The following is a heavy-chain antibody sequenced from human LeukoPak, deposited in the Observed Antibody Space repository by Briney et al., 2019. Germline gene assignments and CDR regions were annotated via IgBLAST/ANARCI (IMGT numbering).Heavy chain of an antibody. V-gene: IGHV3-48*01. CDR2: ISGRGSTI. D-gene: IGHD1-26*01. CDR3: ARDRLTSGSYFFDY. Sequence: PGGSLRLSCAASAFTFSDYSMSWVRQAPGKGLEWISYISGRGSTIYYADSVRGRFTISRDNAKNSMYLQMNSLRAEDTAVYYCARDRLTSGSYFFDYWGQGTLVTVSS. CDR1: AFTFSDYS. J-gene: IGHJ4*02.